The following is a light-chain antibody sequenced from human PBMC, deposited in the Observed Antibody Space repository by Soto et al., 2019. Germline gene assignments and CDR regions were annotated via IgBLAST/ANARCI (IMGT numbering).Light chain of an antibody. V-gene: IGLV1-40*01. CDR2: DNN. CDR1: SSNIGAGYD. CDR3: QYYDSSLSSWV. J-gene: IGLJ3*02. Sequence: QSVLKQPPSVSGAPGQRVTISCTGSSSNIGAGYDVNWYQQLPGTAPKLLIYDNNNRPSGVPDRFSGSKSGTSASLAITGLQAEDEADYYCQYYDSSLSSWVFGGGTKLTVI.